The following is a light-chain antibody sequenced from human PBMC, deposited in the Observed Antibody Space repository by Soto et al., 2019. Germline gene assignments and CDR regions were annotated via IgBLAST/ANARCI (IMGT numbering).Light chain of an antibody. V-gene: IGKV3-11*01. CDR3: QQRSNWPLT. J-gene: IGKJ4*01. CDR2: DTF. CDR1: QSISSY. Sequence: EIVLTQSPATLSLSPGERATLSCRASQSISSYLTWYQQKPGQAPRLLIYDTFNRATGIPARFSGSGSETDFTLTISSLEPEDFAVYYCQQRSNWPLTFGGGTKVEIK.